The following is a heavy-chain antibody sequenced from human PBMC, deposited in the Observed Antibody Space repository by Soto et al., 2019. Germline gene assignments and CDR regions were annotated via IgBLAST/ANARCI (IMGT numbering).Heavy chain of an antibody. J-gene: IGHJ5*02. CDR1: GFTFSDYY. CDR2: ISSSSSYT. V-gene: IGHV3-11*06. CDR3: AREEVRGLWFGELSVLNVNWFDP. D-gene: IGHD3-10*01. Sequence: PGGSLRLSCAASGFTFSDYYMSWIRQAPGKGLEWVSYISSSSSYTNYADSVKGRFTISRDNAKNSLYLQMNSLRAEDTAVYYCAREEVRGLWFGELSVLNVNWFDPWGQGTLVTVSS.